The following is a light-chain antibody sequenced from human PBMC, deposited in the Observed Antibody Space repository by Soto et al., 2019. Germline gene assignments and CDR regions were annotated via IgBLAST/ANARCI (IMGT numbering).Light chain of an antibody. J-gene: IGLJ1*01. V-gene: IGLV1-40*01. CDR1: SSNIGAEYG. CDR2: GVN. Sequence: QSVLTQPPSVYGAPGPRVTISCTWSSSNIGAEYGIRWYQHLPGTAPKLLIYGVNSRPSGVPDRFSGSKSGSSASLAIAGLQAEDEAYYYCQSSADSLVCLYVFVPVSNVPVL. CDR3: QSSADSLVCLYV.